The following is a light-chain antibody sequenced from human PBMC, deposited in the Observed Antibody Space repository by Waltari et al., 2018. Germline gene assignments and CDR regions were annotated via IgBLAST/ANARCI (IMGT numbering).Light chain of an antibody. J-gene: IGKJ1*01. CDR3: QEFNNWPPWT. CDR1: QNIVTN. V-gene: IGKV3-15*01. Sequence: EIEMTQAPAILSVSPGERVTLSCRANQNIVTNLPWYQQKAGHPPRLLIYAGSTRASATPVRFSGSGSRKAFTLTISCLQSEDAAVYYCQEFNNWPPWTFGQGTTVEI. CDR2: AGS.